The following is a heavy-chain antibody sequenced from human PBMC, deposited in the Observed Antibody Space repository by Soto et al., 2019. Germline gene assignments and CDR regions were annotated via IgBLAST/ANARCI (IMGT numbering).Heavy chain of an antibody. J-gene: IGHJ6*02. V-gene: IGHV4-39*01. D-gene: IGHD2-15*01. CDR2: MLYSGLT. CDR3: APLSVSLSGPYGIHV. Sequence: KPSETLSLTSSVSGYSVSSSDYYWAWIRQPPGKGLEWIGSMLYSGLTYYNPSLKSRVTLSVDTSKNQFSVRLNSVTASDTAMYYCAPLSVSLSGPYGIHVWGQGTTVTVSS. CDR1: GYSVSSSDYY.